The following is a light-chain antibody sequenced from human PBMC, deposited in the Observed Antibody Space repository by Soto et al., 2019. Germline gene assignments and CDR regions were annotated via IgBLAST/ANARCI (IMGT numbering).Light chain of an antibody. CDR2: GAS. CDR3: QPYGN. CDR1: QSVSSN. Sequence: EIVMTQSPATLSVSPGERATLSCRASQSVSSNLAWYQQKPGQAPRLLIYGASTRATGIQARFSGSGSGTEFTLTISSLQSEDFAVYFCQPYGNLGP. J-gene: IGKJ3*01. V-gene: IGKV3D-15*01.